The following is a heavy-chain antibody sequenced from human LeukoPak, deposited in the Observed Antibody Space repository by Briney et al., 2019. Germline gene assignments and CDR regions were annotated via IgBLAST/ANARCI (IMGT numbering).Heavy chain of an antibody. CDR1: GYTFTSYY. CDR3: ARPLGSLKEYWWFDP. D-gene: IGHD2/OR15-2a*01. V-gene: IGHV1-46*01. J-gene: IGHJ5*02. CDR2: INPSGGST. Sequence: GASVKVSCKASGYTFTSYYMHWVRQAPGQGLERMGIINPSGGSTSYAQKFQGRVTMTRDMSTSTVYMELSSLRSEDTAVYYCARPLGSLKEYWWFDPWGQGTLVTVSS.